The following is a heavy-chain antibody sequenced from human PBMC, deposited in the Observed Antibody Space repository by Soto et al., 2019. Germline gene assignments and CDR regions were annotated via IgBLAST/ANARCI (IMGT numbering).Heavy chain of an antibody. J-gene: IGHJ6*02. Sequence: GGSLRLSCAASGFTVSSYAMSWVRQAPGQGLEWVSAISGSCGSTYYADSVKGRFTISRDNSKNTLYLQMNSLRAEDTAVYYCAKDRDSSGYRPYYYGMDVWGQGTTVTVSS. CDR3: AKDRDSSGYRPYYYGMDV. D-gene: IGHD3-22*01. CDR2: ISGSCGST. CDR1: GFTVSSYA. V-gene: IGHV3-23*01.